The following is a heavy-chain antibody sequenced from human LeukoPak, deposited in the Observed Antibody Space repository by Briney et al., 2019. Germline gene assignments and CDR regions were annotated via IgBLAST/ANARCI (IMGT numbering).Heavy chain of an antibody. CDR2: IYTSGST. J-gene: IGHJ6*03. Sequence: SETLSLTCTVSGGSISSYYWSWVRQPAGKGLEWIGRIYTSGSTNYNPSLKSRVTMSVDTSKNQFSLKLSSVTAADTAVYYCARVRNGRVSYYYYYYMDVWGKGTTVTVSS. V-gene: IGHV4-4*07. CDR3: ARVRNGRVSYYYYYYMDV. D-gene: IGHD6-6*01. CDR1: GGSISSYY.